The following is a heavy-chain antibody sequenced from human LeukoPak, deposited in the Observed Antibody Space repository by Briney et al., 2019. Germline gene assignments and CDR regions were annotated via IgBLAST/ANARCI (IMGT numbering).Heavy chain of an antibody. V-gene: IGHV3-23*01. CDR2: ISGPKSST. J-gene: IGHJ4*02. D-gene: IGHD3-9*01. CDR1: GFTFINYA. CDR3: ARVLSLRFFDWVLYADC. Sequence: PGGSLRLSCAASGFTFINYAMSWVRQAPGKGLEWVSAISGPKSSTYYADSVKGRFTTSRDNSKNTLFLQMNSLRAEDTAIYYCARVLSLRFFDWVLYADCWGQGTLVTVSS.